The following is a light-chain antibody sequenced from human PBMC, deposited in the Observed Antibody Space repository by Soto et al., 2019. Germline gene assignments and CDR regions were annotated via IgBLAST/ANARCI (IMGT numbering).Light chain of an antibody. J-gene: IGKJ5*01. CDR1: QSVSSY. Sequence: EIVLTQSPATLSLSPGERATLSCRASQSVSSYLAWYQQKPGQAPRLLIYDASNRATGIPARFSGSGAGTDFTLTISSLKPEDVAVYYCQQRSNGPPFTFGQGTRLEIK. CDR2: DAS. CDR3: QQRSNGPPFT. V-gene: IGKV3-11*01.